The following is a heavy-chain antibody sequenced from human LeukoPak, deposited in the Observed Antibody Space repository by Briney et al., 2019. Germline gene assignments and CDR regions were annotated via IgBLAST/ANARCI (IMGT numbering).Heavy chain of an antibody. CDR1: GFTFDDYG. CDR3: AKEGDEFRGYLDV. Sequence: GGSLRLSCAASGFTFDDYGMSWVRQAPGKGLEWVSGINWNGGSTGYADSVKGRFTISKDFSRNTLHLQMHSLRDDDTAVYYCAKEGDEFRGYLDVWGKGTTVTVSS. V-gene: IGHV3-20*04. CDR2: INWNGGST. J-gene: IGHJ6*04. D-gene: IGHD5-12*01.